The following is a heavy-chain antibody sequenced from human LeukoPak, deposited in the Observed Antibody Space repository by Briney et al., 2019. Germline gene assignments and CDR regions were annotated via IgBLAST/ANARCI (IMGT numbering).Heavy chain of an antibody. J-gene: IGHJ4*02. CDR2: INPNGGST. D-gene: IGHD3-16*01. V-gene: IGHV1-46*01. CDR3: ARERRAWGEDF. CDR1: GYTFTNYY. Sequence: GASVKVSCKASGYTFTNYYIHWLRQPPGQGLEWVGLINPNGGSTGYAQRFQGRVTVTTDTSTSTVYMELNSLGSEDTAVYYCARERRAWGEDFWGQGTLVTVSS.